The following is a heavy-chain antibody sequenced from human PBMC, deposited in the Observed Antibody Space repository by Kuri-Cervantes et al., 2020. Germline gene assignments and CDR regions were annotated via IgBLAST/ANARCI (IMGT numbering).Heavy chain of an antibody. Sequence: SETLSLTCAVYGGSFSGYYWSWSRQPPGKGLEWIGYIYYSGSTNYNPSLKSRVTISVDTSKNQFSLKLSSVTAADTAVYYCARDYVWGSYRLIDYWGQGTLVTVSS. CDR3: ARDYVWGSYRLIDY. CDR1: GGSFSGYY. D-gene: IGHD3-16*02. V-gene: IGHV4-59*01. J-gene: IGHJ4*02. CDR2: IYYSGST.